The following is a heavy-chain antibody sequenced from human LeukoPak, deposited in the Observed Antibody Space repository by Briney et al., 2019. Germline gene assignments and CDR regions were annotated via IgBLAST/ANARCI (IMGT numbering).Heavy chain of an antibody. Sequence: PGGSLRLSCAASGFTFSNYWMSWVRQAPGKGLEWVAIIKQDGSEKYYVDSVKGRFTISRDNAKNSLYLQMNSLRAEDTSVYYCARADKYCLGTTCYALRYWGQGTLVTVSS. CDR1: GFTFSNYW. V-gene: IGHV3-7*01. J-gene: IGHJ4*02. CDR3: ARADKYCLGTTCYALRY. D-gene: IGHD2-2*01. CDR2: IKQDGSEK.